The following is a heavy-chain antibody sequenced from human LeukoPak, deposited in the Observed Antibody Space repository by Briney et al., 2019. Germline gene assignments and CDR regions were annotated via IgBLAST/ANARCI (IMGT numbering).Heavy chain of an antibody. CDR1: GGSISSSSYY. CDR2: IDYRGST. CDR3: ARSRSGYSYDHAAFEI. V-gene: IGHV4-61*01. J-gene: IGHJ3*02. D-gene: IGHD5-18*01. Sequence: SETLSLTCTVSGGSISSSSYYWSWIRQPPGKGLEWIAYIDYRGSTTYNPSLKSRVTISVDTSRNQFSLKLSSVTAADTAVYYCARSRSGYSYDHAAFEIWGQGTMVTVSS.